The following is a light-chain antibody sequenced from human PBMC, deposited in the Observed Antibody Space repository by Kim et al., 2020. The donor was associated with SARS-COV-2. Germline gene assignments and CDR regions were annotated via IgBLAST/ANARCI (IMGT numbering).Light chain of an antibody. CDR2: GDS. Sequence: RVAIACPESSSNVGAVYDVHWHQQRPGTAPNPLFSGDSNRPSGVPDRCSGSESGSSASLAFTGLQADDEADYYCQSYDSSLSGYAFGTGAKVIV. CDR3: QSYDSSLSGYA. V-gene: IGLV1-40*01. CDR1: SSNVGAVYD. J-gene: IGLJ1*01.